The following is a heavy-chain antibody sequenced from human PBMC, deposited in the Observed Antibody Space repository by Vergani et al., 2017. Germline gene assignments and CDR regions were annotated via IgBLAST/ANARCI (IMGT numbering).Heavy chain of an antibody. Sequence: EVQLVESGGGLVQPGRSLRLSCAASGFTFDDYAMHWVRQAPGKGLEWVSGISWNSGSIGYADSVKGRFTISRDNAKNSLYLQMNSLRAEDTAVYYCARDGWDYDFWSDYGYWGQGTLVTVSS. J-gene: IGHJ4*02. CDR1: GFTFDDYA. V-gene: IGHV3-9*01. CDR3: ARDGWDYDFWSDYGY. D-gene: IGHD3-3*01. CDR2: ISWNSGSI.